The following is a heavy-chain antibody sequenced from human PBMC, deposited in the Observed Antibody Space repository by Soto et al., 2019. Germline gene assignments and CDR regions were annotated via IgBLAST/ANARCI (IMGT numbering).Heavy chain of an antibody. CDR1: GGSISSGNYY. CDR3: ARYCSGGSCYDWFDP. J-gene: IGHJ5*02. V-gene: IGHV4-31*03. Sequence: KASETLSLTCTVSGGSISSGNYYWNWIRQHPGKGLEWIGYIYYSGMTYYNPSLKSRVTLSVDTSKNQFSLKLSSVTAADTAVYYCARYCSGGSCYDWFDPWGQGTLVTVSS. D-gene: IGHD2-15*01. CDR2: IYYSGMT.